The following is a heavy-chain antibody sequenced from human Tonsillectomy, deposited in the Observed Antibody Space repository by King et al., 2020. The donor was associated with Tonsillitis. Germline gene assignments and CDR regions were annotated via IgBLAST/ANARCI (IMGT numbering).Heavy chain of an antibody. CDR3: ARVLLEGSFSFDY. D-gene: IGHD3-3*01. V-gene: IGHV3-23*04. CDR1: GFTFSAYA. J-gene: IGHJ4*02. Sequence: VQLVESGGGLVQPGGSLRVSCAASGFTFSAYAVSWVRQAPGRGLEWVSTIGASGGSRYYADSVRGRFTIFRDNSMNTLSLQMNSLRAEDTAVYYCARVLLEGSFSFDYLGQGTLVTVSS. CDR2: IGASGGSR.